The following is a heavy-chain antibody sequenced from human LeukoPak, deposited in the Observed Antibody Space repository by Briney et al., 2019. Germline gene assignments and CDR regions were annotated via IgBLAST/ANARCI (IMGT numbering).Heavy chain of an antibody. CDR2: IIPILGIA. J-gene: IGHJ6*03. CDR1: GGTFSSYT. D-gene: IGHD3-3*01. CDR3: AREGFWSGYLKQITPGVLGRISYYYMDV. Sequence: GASVKVSCKASGGTFSSYTISWVRQAPGQGLEWMGRIIPILGIANYAQKFQGRVPITADKSPSTAYMELSSVGSEDTAVYYCAREGFWSGYLKQITPGVLGRISYYYMDVWGKGTTVTVSS. V-gene: IGHV1-69*04.